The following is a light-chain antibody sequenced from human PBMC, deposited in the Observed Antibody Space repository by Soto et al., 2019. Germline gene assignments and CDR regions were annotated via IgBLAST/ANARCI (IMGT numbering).Light chain of an antibody. V-gene: IGKV1-27*01. CDR2: AAS. CDR3: QKYNRAPLT. Sequence: DIQMTQSPAPLSASMGDRVTITCRASQGITNYLAWYQQKPGKVPRLLIYAASTLQSGVPSRFSGSGSGTDFTLTINGLQPEDVATYFCQKYNRAPLTFGGGTKVDIK. J-gene: IGKJ4*01. CDR1: QGITNY.